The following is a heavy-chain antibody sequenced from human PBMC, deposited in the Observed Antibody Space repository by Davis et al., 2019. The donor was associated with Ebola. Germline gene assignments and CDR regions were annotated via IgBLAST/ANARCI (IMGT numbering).Heavy chain of an antibody. CDR1: GFTLTKYA. D-gene: IGHD1-26*01. CDR2: VHGGNGNT. CDR3: ARDFSGSYFLTGCWDY. Sequence: ASVKVSCKASGFTLTKYAIHWVRQAPGQRLEWMGWVHGGNGNTKYSQKFQGRVTITRDTSASTAYMELSSLRSEDTAVYYCARDFSGSYFLTGCWDYWGQGTLVTVSS. J-gene: IGHJ4*02. V-gene: IGHV1-3*01.